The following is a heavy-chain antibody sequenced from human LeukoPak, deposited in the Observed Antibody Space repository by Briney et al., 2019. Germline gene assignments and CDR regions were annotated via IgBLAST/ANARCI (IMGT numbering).Heavy chain of an antibody. V-gene: IGHV1-2*02. D-gene: IGHD3-10*01. Sequence: ASVKVSCKASGYTFTGYYIHWVRQAPGQGLEWMGWINPNSGATNYAQKFQVRVTMTRDTSINTAYMELSSLRSDDTAVYYCARVEFSPRYAMDVWGQGTTVTVSS. CDR3: ARVEFSPRYAMDV. CDR2: INPNSGAT. J-gene: IGHJ6*02. CDR1: GYTFTGYY.